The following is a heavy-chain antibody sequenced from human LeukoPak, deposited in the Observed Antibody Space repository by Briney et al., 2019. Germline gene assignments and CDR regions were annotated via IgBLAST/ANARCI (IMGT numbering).Heavy chain of an antibody. Sequence: GGSLRLSCAACGFTFRSYSMHWVRQAPGKGLQWVSHIRSDGSTSYCADSVKGRFTISRDNSKNTLYLQMNSLRPEDTAVYYCVKDRGAYDLDSWGQGTLVTVSS. D-gene: IGHD4-17*01. CDR1: GFTFRSYS. CDR3: VKDRGAYDLDS. J-gene: IGHJ4*02. V-gene: IGHV3-30*02. CDR2: IRSDGSTS.